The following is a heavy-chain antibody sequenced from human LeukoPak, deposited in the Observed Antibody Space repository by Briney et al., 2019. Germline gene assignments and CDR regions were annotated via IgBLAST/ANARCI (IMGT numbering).Heavy chain of an antibody. CDR3: ARTFTTYYYYMDV. CDR2: ISGSGDTI. V-gene: IGHV3-48*01. Sequence: GGSLRLSCAASGFTYSSYGMNWVRQAPGKGLEWISYISGSGDTIYSADSVKGRFAISRDNGQNSLYLQMNSLRGEDTAVYYCARTFTTYYYYMDVWGKGATVTVSS. J-gene: IGHJ6*03. CDR1: GFTYSSYG. D-gene: IGHD1-1*01.